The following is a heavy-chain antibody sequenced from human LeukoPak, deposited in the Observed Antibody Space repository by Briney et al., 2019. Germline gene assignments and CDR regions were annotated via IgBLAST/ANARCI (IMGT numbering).Heavy chain of an antibody. J-gene: IGHJ4*02. CDR2: IYYTGST. Sequence: SETLSLTCIVSGTSISGYYWSWIRQPPGKGLEWIGYIYYTGSTNYHPSLKSRVTLSVDTSMQQFSLKLSSVTAADTAVYYCARGLKVGNTGYYFDYWGQGTLVTVSS. CDR3: ARGLKVGNTGYYFDY. D-gene: IGHD1-26*01. V-gene: IGHV4-59*01. CDR1: GTSISGYY.